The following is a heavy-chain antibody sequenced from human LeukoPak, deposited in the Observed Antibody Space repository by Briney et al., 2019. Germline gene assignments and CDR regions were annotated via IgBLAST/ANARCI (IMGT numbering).Heavy chain of an antibody. D-gene: IGHD3-10*01. CDR2: INWNGGST. V-gene: IGHV3-20*04. J-gene: IGHJ3*02. CDR3: ARITPYYGSGSYSVLSAFDI. Sequence: PGGSLRLSCAASGFTFDDYGMSWVRQAPGKGLEWASGINWNGGSTGYADSVKGRFTISRDNAKNSLYLQMNSLRAEDTALYYCARITPYYGSGSYSVLSAFDIWGQGTMVTVSS. CDR1: GFTFDDYG.